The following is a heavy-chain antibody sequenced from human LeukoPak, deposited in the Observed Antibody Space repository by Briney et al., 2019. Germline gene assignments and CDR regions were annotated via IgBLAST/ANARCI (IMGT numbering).Heavy chain of an antibody. CDR2: INPSSGST. CDR3: ATRVSNCDGDCYSYRNAFDI. CDR1: GYTFTTYY. Sequence: ASVKVSCKASGYTFTTYYMHWVRQAPRQGLEWTGQINPSSGSTNYAQKFQGRVTMTRDTSTSTVYMELSSLRFEDTAVYYCATRVSNCDGDCYSYRNAFDIWGQGTMVTVSS. J-gene: IGHJ3*02. V-gene: IGHV1-46*01. D-gene: IGHD2-21*01.